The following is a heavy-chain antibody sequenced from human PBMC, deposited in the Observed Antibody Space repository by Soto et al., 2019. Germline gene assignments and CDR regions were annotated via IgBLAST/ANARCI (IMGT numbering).Heavy chain of an antibody. Sequence: PGGSRRLSCAASGFTLSDYWMHWVRQGPGKGLVWVSRISRDGSTTTYADSVKGRFTISRDNAKNILYLQMNSLRDEDTAVYSCARARGDSGWLSPWGQGALVTVSS. J-gene: IGHJ5*02. CDR1: GFTLSDYW. CDR3: ARARGDSGWLSP. V-gene: IGHV3-74*01. D-gene: IGHD3-10*01. CDR2: ISRDGSTT.